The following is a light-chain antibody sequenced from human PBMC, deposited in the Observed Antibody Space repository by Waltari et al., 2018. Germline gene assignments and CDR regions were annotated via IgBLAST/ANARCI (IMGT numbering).Light chain of an antibody. Sequence: DIHMTQSPSSLSASVGDRVTISCRASQNVANYFNWYQQKPGNAPKLLIYGASGLHSGVPSRFSGSGFGTEFTLTISNLQPEDFATYYCQQSFELPHTFGRGTRLELK. CDR3: QQSFELPHT. CDR2: GAS. CDR1: QNVANY. V-gene: IGKV1-39*01. J-gene: IGKJ2*01.